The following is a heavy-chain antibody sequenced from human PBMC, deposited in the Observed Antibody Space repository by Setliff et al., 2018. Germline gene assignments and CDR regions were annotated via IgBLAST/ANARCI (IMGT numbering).Heavy chain of an antibody. CDR3: TTDLGETSYYYDSSGYSPFDI. J-gene: IGHJ3*02. D-gene: IGHD3-22*01. CDR2: ISARTGLT. V-gene: IGHV3-23*01. CDR1: GFTFSSYT. Sequence: GGSLRLSCEASGFTFSSYTMTWVRQAPGEGLEWVSGISARTGLTYYADSVKGRFTISRDNSKNTLYLQMNSLRAEDTAVYYYTTDLGETSYYYDSSGYSPFDIWGQGTMVT.